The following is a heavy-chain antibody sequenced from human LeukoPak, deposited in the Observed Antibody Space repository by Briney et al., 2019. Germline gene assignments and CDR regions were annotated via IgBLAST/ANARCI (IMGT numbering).Heavy chain of an antibody. V-gene: IGHV4-34*01. CDR2: INHSGST. J-gene: IGHJ6*04. Sequence: TSETLSLTCAVYGGSFSGYYWSWIRQPPGKGLEWIGEINHSGSTNYNPSLKSRVTISVDTSKNQFSLKLSSVTAADTAVYYRASLRPPYSSSWYPQDYYYYYGMDVWGKGTTVTVSS. D-gene: IGHD6-13*01. CDR3: ASLRPPYSSSWYPQDYYYYYGMDV. CDR1: GGSFSGYY.